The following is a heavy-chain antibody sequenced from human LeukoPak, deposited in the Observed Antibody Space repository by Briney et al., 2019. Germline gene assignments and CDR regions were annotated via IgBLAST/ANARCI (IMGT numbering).Heavy chain of an antibody. CDR1: GGSISGYY. J-gene: IGHJ6*03. V-gene: IGHV4-59*01. CDR2: IYYSGST. CDR3: ARGAGNIVATLGYYMDV. D-gene: IGHD5-12*01. Sequence: SETLSFTSTVSGGSISGYYWSWIRQRPGKGLEWSGYIYYSGSTNYNPYLKSRVTISVDTSKNQFSLKLSSVTAADTAVYYCARGAGNIVATLGYYMDVWGKGTTVTISS.